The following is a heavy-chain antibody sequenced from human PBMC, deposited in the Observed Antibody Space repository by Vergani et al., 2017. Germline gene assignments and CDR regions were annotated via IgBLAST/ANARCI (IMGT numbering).Heavy chain of an antibody. CDR1: GYTFTSYY. D-gene: IGHD3-22*01. J-gene: IGHJ4*02. V-gene: IGHV1-46*03. CDR3: ARDLAVAYYYDSSGYYYEDY. CDR2: INPSGGST. Sequence: QMQLVQSGAEVKKPGASVKVSCKASGYTFTSYYMHWVRQAPGQGLEWMGIINPSGGSTSYAQKFQGRVNMTRDTSTSTVYMELSSLRSEDTAVYYCARDLAVAYYYDSSGYYYEDYWGQGTLVTVSS.